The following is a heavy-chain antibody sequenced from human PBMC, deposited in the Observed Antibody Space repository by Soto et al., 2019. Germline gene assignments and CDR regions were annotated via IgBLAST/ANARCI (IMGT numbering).Heavy chain of an antibody. CDR3: ARHIAVPTTRGFAY. V-gene: IGHV4-4*02. CDR1: GASISSTNW. CDR2: IYHSGAT. Sequence: QVQLQESGPGLVKPSGTLSLTCAVSGASISSTNWWSWVRLAPGEGPEWIGEIYHSGATNYNPSLTGRGIISMDTSKNQLSLRLDYVTAADTAVYFCARHIAVPTTRGFAYLGQGTLVTVSS. D-gene: IGHD2-15*01. J-gene: IGHJ4*02.